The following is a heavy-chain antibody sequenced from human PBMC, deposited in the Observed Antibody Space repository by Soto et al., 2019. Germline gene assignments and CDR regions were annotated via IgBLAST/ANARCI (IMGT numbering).Heavy chain of an antibody. V-gene: IGHV4-39*01. CDR2: VYYGGAIFYSGNI. D-gene: IGHD3-3*02. CDR3: VRYDRINMKPYSPEGLHI. Sequence: SETLSLTCTVSGDSISSSNSHWGWTRQPPGKGLEYIGSVYYGGAIFYSGNIYYNPSLKSRVTISVDTSKNQFSLRLSSVTAADTGVYYCVRYDRINMKPYSPEGLHIWGQGTMVTVSS. CDR1: GDSISSSNSH. J-gene: IGHJ3*02.